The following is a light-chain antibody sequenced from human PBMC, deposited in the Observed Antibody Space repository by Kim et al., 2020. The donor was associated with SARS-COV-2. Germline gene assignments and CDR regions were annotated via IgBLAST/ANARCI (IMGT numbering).Light chain of an antibody. CDR1: QSISSW. V-gene: IGKV1-5*03. CDR2: KAS. CDR3: QQYDTYAT. Sequence: SASVGDRVTITWRASQSISSWLAWYQQKPGRAPKLLIYKASNLESGVPSRFSGSGSGTEFTLTITSLQPDDFATYYCQQYDTYATFGQGTKVDIK. J-gene: IGKJ1*01.